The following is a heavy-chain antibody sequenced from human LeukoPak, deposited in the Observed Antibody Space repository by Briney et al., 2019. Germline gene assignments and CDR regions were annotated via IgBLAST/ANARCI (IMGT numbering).Heavy chain of an antibody. D-gene: IGHD2-2*01. CDR2: IYHSGST. V-gene: IGHV4-38-2*01. J-gene: IGHJ4*02. CDR3: ARHVEFCSSTSCYFFDY. CDR1: GYSISSGYY. Sequence: SETLSLTCAVSGYSISSGYYWGWIRQPPGKGLEWIGCIYHSGSTYYNPSLKTRVTISVDTSKNQFSLKLSSVTAADTAVYYCARHVEFCSSTSCYFFDYWGQGTLVTVPS.